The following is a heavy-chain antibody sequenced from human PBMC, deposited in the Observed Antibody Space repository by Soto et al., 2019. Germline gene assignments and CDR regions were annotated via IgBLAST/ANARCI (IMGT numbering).Heavy chain of an antibody. J-gene: IGHJ4*01. CDR3: VRTKQAGTAAHFGH. CDR1: GFTFDAHY. V-gene: IGHV3-72*01. D-gene: IGHD1-1*01. CDR2: IRNKPHSYST. Sequence: PGGSLRLSCAAAGFTFDAHYIDWVRQAPGKGLEWVGRIRNKPHSYSTTYAAPVKGRFTVSRDDSKNSVYLQMNGLKTEDTAVYYCVRTKQAGTAAHFGHLGQGTLVTVSS.